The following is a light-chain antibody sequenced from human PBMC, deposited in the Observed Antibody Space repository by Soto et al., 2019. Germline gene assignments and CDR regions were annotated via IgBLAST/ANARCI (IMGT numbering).Light chain of an antibody. CDR2: TNN. Sequence: QSVLTQPPSASGTPGQRVTISCSGSSSNIGSNTVNWYLKLPGTAPKLLIYTNNLRPSGVPDLFSGSKSGTSASLAISGLQSEDEADYYCAAWDDSLSGVVFGGGTQLTVL. CDR3: AAWDDSLSGVV. V-gene: IGLV1-44*01. J-gene: IGLJ2*01. CDR1: SSNIGSNT.